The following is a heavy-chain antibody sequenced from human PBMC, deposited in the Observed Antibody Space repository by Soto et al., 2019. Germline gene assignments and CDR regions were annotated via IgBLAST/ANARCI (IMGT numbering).Heavy chain of an antibody. CDR2: VYSGGAT. D-gene: IGHD3-10*01. J-gene: IGHJ4*02. V-gene: IGHV3-53*04. CDR1: GFTVSSNY. CDR3: VRGRYGSEIH. Sequence: GGSLRLSCAAFGFTVSSNYMTWVRLAPGKSLEWVSLVYSGGATHYAASVKGRFTISTHSSQNTLFLQMNSLRTEDTATYYCVRGRYGSEIHWGQGTKVTVSS.